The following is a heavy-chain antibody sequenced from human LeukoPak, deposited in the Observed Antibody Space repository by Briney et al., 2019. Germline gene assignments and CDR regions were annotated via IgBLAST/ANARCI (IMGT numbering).Heavy chain of an antibody. CDR3: VKDRPCDTCMPMDA. CDR2: LGRTGDKK. Sequence: QPGESLRLSCAASGFTFSGYSMSWVRQTPGKGLEWLCGLGRTGDKKYYADSVKGRFTISRGNSKGMMYLQMNSLRAEDTAIYHCVKDRPCDTCMPMDAWGQGTTVTVSS. D-gene: IGHD2-2*01. CDR1: GFTFSGYS. J-gene: IGHJ6*02. V-gene: IGHV3-23*01.